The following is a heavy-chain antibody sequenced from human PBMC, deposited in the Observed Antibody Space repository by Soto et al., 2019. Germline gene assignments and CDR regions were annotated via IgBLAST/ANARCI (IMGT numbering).Heavy chain of an antibody. CDR1: GYTFTSYA. CDR2: INAGNGNT. J-gene: IGHJ3*02. CDR3: ARARTVTPYDAFDI. D-gene: IGHD4-17*01. V-gene: IGHV1-3*01. Sequence: QVQLVQSGAEVKKPGASVKVSCKASGYTFTSYAMHWVRQAPGQRLEWMGWINAGNGNTKYSQKFQGRVTITRDTSASTAYMELSSLRSDDTAVYYCARARTVTPYDAFDIWGQGTMVTVSS.